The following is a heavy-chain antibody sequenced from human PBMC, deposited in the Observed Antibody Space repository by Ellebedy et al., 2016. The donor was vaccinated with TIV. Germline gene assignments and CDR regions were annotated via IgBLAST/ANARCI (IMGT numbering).Heavy chain of an antibody. Sequence: GESLKISXAASGFTFSSYSMNWVRQAPGKGLEWVSSISSSSSYIYYADSVKGRFTISRDNAKNSLYLQMNSLRAEDTAVYYCAREGLDDILTGYPPYYYYYYMDVWGKGTTVTVSS. CDR3: AREGLDDILTGYPPYYYYYYMDV. CDR2: ISSSSSYI. V-gene: IGHV3-21*01. CDR1: GFTFSSYS. D-gene: IGHD3-9*01. J-gene: IGHJ6*03.